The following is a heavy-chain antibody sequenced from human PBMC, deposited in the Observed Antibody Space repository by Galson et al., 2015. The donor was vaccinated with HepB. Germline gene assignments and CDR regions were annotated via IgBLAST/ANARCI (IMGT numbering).Heavy chain of an antibody. CDR2: INQDGGAR. J-gene: IGHJ3*01. V-gene: IGHV3-7*01. CDR1: GFIFSDSG. CDR3: ARWSLAFDL. Sequence: SLRLSCAASGFIFSDSGIHWVRQAPGKGLEWVAYINQDGGARFYVDSVRGRFTISRDNADNLLYLQMNSLRVEDTAVYYCARWSLAFDLWGQGTMLTVSS.